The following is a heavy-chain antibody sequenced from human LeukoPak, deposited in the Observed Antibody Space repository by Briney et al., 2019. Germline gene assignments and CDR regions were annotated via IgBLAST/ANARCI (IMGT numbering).Heavy chain of an antibody. Sequence: GGSLRLSCVASGFAFNNYAMTWVRQAPGKGLEWVSSISSSSSYIYYADSVKGRFTISRDNAKNSLYLQMNSLRAEDTAVYYCARDPLVEGIAAAGTGYFDYWGQGTLVTVSS. D-gene: IGHD6-13*01. CDR2: ISSSSSYI. CDR1: GFAFNNYA. J-gene: IGHJ4*02. V-gene: IGHV3-21*01. CDR3: ARDPLVEGIAAAGTGYFDY.